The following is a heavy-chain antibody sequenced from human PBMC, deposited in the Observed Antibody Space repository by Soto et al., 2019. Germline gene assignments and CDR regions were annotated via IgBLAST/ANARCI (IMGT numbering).Heavy chain of an antibody. D-gene: IGHD4-17*01. CDR1: GFTFDDYG. J-gene: IGHJ6*02. CDR2: INWNGGST. CDR3: AIEIQSYGDYDYYCYGMDV. V-gene: IGHV3-20*04. Sequence: PGGSLRLSCAASGFTFDDYGMSWVRQAPGKGLEWVSGINWNGGSTGYADSVKGRFTISRDNFKNTLSLQMNSLRADDTAVYFCAIEIQSYGDYDYYCYGMDVWGLGTRVTVSS.